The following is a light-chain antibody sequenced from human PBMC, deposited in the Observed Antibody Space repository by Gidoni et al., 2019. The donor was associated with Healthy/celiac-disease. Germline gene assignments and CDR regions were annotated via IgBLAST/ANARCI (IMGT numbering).Light chain of an antibody. CDR2: EDS. V-gene: IGLV3-10*01. J-gene: IGLJ3*02. CDR1: ALPKKY. Sequence: SSDLTQPPSVSVSPGQTARITCSGDALPKKYAYWYQQKSGQAPVLVIYEDSKRPSGIPERFSGSSSGTMATLTISGAQVEDEADYYCYSTDSRGNHRVFGGGTKLTVL. CDR3: YSTDSRGNHRV.